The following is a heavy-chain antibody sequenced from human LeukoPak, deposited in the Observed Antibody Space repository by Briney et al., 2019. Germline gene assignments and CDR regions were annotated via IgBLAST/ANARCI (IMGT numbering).Heavy chain of an antibody. CDR1: GGSFSGYY. Sequence: PSETLSLTCAVYGGSFSGYYWSWIRQPPGEGLEWIGEINHSGSTNYNPSLKSRVTISVDTSKNQFSLKLSSVTAADTAVYYCAREGYYYYGMDVWGQGTTVTVSS. V-gene: IGHV4-34*01. CDR2: INHSGST. CDR3: AREGYYYYGMDV. J-gene: IGHJ6*02.